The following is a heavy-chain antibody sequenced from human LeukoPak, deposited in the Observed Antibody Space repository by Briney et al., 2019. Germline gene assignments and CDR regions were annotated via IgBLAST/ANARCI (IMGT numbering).Heavy chain of an antibody. V-gene: IGHV4-39*01. CDR1: GGSISSSSYY. CDR2: IYYSGST. J-gene: IGHJ4*02. CDR3: ASFPMATITGYFDY. Sequence: PSETLSLTCTVSGGSISSSSYYWGWIRQPPGKGLEWIGSIYYSGSTYHNPSLKSRVTISVDTSKNQFSLKLSSVTAADTAVYYCASFPMATITGYFDYWGQGTLVTVSS. D-gene: IGHD5-24*01.